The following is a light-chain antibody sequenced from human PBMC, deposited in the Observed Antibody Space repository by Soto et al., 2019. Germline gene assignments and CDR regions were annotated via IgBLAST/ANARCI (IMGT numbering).Light chain of an antibody. J-gene: IGLJ1*01. CDR2: DVS. V-gene: IGLV2-14*03. CDR3: SSYTSSSTYV. Sequence: QSVLTQPASVSGAPGQSIAISCTGTSSDVGGYNYVSWYQLHPGKAPKLMVYDVSNRPSGVSNRFSGSKSGNTASLTISGLQAEDEADYYCSSYTSSSTYVFGTGTKLTAL. CDR1: SSDVGGYNY.